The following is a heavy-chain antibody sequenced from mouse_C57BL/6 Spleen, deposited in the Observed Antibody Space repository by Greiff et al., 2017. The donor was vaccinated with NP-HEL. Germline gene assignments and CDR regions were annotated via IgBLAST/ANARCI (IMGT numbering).Heavy chain of an antibody. Sequence: VKLVESGAELVKPGASVKMSCKASGYTFTTYPIEWMKQNHGKSLEWIGNFHPYNDDTKYNEKFKGKATLTVEKSSSTVYLELSRLTSDDSAVYYCARAYSNYGDYYAMDYWGQGTSVTVSS. D-gene: IGHD2-5*01. CDR1: GYTFTTYP. J-gene: IGHJ4*01. CDR2: FHPYNDDT. CDR3: ARAYSNYGDYYAMDY. V-gene: IGHV1-47*01.